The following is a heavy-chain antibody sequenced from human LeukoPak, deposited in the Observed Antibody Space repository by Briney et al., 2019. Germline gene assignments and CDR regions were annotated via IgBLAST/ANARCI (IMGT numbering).Heavy chain of an antibody. CDR3: ARGISSSWSGDAFDI. J-gene: IGHJ3*02. CDR2: IKQDGSYK. Sequence: GGSLRLSCAASGFTFSSYWMSWVRQAPGKGLEWVANIKQDGSYKYYVDSVKGRFTISRDNAKNSLYLQMNSLRAEDTAVYYCARGISSSWSGDAFDIWGQGTMVTVSS. V-gene: IGHV3-7*03. D-gene: IGHD6-13*01. CDR1: GFTFSSYW.